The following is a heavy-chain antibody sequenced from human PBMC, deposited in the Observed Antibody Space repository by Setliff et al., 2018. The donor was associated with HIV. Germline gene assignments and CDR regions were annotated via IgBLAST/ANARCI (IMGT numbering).Heavy chain of an antibody. V-gene: IGHV4-61*10. CDR3: ARLRGSYFDL. CDR1: GGSLSSGSHY. J-gene: IGHJ4*02. Sequence: PSETLSLTCSVSGGSLSSGSHYCTWLRQAAGKGLEWIGHFYTSGTTNYNPSLRSRVTISVDTAKNQFSLKLSSVTAADTAVYYCARLRGSYFDLWGQGTLVTVSS. D-gene: IGHD3-10*01. CDR2: FYTSGTT.